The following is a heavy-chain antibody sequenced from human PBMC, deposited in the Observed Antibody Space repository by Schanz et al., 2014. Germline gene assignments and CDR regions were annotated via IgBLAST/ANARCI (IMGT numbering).Heavy chain of an antibody. D-gene: IGHD6-13*01. V-gene: IGHV1-18*01. J-gene: IGHJ3*01. CDR2: INVYNGDT. CDR3: ARNIIATARAFDL. CDR1: GYTFAMYD. Sequence: QVQLVQSGSELKKPGASVKVSCKASGYTFAMYDMNWVRQAPGQGLEWMGWINVYNGDTKFAKTFQDRVTLTTDTSTSTAYMELRSLRSDDTAVYYCARNIIATARAFDLWGPGTMVTVS.